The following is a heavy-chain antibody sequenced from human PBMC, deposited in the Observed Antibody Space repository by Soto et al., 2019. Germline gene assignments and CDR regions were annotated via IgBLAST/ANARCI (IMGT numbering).Heavy chain of an antibody. CDR1: GYSISNGYY. CDR2: IYHTGNT. J-gene: IGHJ4*02. D-gene: IGHD6-19*01. CDR3: ATLGIGVAGIRRLRYYFDY. V-gene: IGHV4-38-2*01. Sequence: SETLSLTCGVSGYSISNGYYWGWIRQPPGKGLEWIGNIYHTGNTQYNPSLKSRVTISVDKSKNQFSLKLTSVTAADTAMYYCATLGIGVAGIRRLRYYFDYWGQGTLVTVPS.